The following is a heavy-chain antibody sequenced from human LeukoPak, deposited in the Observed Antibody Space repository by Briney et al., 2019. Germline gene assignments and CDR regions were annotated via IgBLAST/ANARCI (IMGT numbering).Heavy chain of an antibody. CDR3: AKSGGSGSYYQGYFDL. CDR1: GFTFSSYA. Sequence: GGSLRLSCAASGFTFSSYAMSWVRQAPGKGLEWVSAISGSGGSTYYADSVKGRFTISRDNSKNTLYLQMNSLRAEDTAVYYCAKSGGSGSYYQGYFDLRGRGTLVTVSS. V-gene: IGHV3-23*01. D-gene: IGHD3-10*01. CDR2: ISGSGGST. J-gene: IGHJ2*01.